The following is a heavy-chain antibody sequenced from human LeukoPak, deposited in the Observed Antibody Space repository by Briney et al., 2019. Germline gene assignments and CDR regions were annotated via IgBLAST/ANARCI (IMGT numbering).Heavy chain of an antibody. D-gene: IGHD4-17*01. CDR3: ARQRLYGALNFFDY. Sequence: ASETLSLTCTVSGGSISSSSYNWGWIRQPPGKGLEWIGSIYYRGSTYYNPSLKSRFTISVDTYKNQFSLKLSSVTAADTAVYYCARQRLYGALNFFDYWGQGTLVTVSS. J-gene: IGHJ4*02. CDR1: GGSISSSSYN. CDR2: IYYRGST. V-gene: IGHV4-39*01.